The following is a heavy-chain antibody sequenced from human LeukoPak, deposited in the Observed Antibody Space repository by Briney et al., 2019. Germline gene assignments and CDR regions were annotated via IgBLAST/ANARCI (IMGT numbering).Heavy chain of an antibody. D-gene: IGHD1-26*01. CDR3: ARDPAPHWERRYYFDY. V-gene: IGHV1-46*01. Sequence: GASVQVSCQASRYTFPSHYLLWVRQAPGQGLEWMGIINPSGGSTSYAQKFQRRVTMTRDTSTSTVYMELSSLRSEDTGVYYCARDPAPHWERRYYFDYWGQGTLVTVSS. CDR2: INPSGGST. J-gene: IGHJ4*02. CDR1: RYTFPSHY.